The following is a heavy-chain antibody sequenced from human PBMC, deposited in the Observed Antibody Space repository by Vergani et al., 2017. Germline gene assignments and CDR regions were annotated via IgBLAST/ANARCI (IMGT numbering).Heavy chain of an antibody. D-gene: IGHD4-17*01. V-gene: IGHV3-11*04. CDR3: ARGRDGDYYYYGLDV. J-gene: IGHJ6*02. CDR1: GFTFSDYF. Sequence: QVQMVEAGGGLVKPGGSLRLSCAASGFTFSDYFMGWIRQAPGKGLEWVSYISLSDSSIYYADSVKGRFTISRDNAAQSLYLQLNNLRADDTAIYYCARGRDGDYYYYGLDVWGQGTTVTVSS. CDR2: ISLSDSSI.